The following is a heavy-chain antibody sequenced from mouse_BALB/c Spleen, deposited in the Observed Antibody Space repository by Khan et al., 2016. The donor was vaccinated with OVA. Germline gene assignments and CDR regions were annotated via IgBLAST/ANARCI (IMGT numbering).Heavy chain of an antibody. CDR1: GFSLSSYG. D-gene: IGHD2-4*01. CDR2: IWSGGVT. J-gene: IGHJ3*01. CDR3: VRNYDYDEGHTS. Sequence: QVQLKESGPGLVQPSQSLSITCTVSGFSLSSYGVHWVRQSPGKGLEWLGVIWSGGVTDYNAAFISRLGISKDNSKSQAFLKMNSLQANDTAIYYCVRNYDYDEGHTSWGQGTLVTVSA. V-gene: IGHV2-2*02.